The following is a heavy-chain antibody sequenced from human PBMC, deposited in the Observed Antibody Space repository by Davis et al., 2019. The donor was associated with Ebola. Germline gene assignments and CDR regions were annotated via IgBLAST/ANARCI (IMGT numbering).Heavy chain of an antibody. V-gene: IGHV3-9*01. CDR1: GFTFDDSA. J-gene: IGHJ1*01. Sequence: SADSGFTFDDSAMHWVRPAPGKGLEWVSGISWNSGTIGYADSVKGRFTISRDNAKNSLYLQMNSLRAEDTALYYCTKDTGYSSSWAPFQHWGQGTLVTVSS. CDR2: ISWNSGTI. D-gene: IGHD6-13*01. CDR3: TKDTGYSSSWAPFQH.